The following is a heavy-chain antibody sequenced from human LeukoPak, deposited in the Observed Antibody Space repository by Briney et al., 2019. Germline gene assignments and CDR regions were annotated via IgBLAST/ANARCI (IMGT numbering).Heavy chain of an antibody. CDR1: GFTFSSYS. J-gene: IGHJ5*02. D-gene: IGHD3-10*01. Sequence: GGSLRLSCAASGFTFSSYSMNWVRQAPGKGLEWVSSISSSSSYIYYADSVKGRFTISRDNAKNSLYLQMNSLRAEETAVYYCASYYYGSGSPFDPWGQGTLVTVSS. V-gene: IGHV3-21*01. CDR3: ASYYYGSGSPFDP. CDR2: ISSSSSYI.